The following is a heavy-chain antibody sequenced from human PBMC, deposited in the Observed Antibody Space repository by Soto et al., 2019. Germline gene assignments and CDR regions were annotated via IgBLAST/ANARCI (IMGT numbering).Heavy chain of an antibody. Sequence: SETLSLTCTVSGGSVSSGSYYWSWIRQPPGKGLEWIGYIYYSGSTNYNPSLKSRVTISVDTSKNQFSLKLSSVTAADTAVYYCARANYGENYGMDVWGQGTTVTVSS. CDR1: GGSVSSGSYY. CDR3: ARANYGENYGMDV. J-gene: IGHJ6*02. CDR2: IYYSGST. D-gene: IGHD3-10*01. V-gene: IGHV4-61*01.